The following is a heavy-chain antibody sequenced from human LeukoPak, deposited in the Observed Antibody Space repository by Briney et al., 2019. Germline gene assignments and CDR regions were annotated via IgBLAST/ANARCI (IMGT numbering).Heavy chain of an antibody. Sequence: GASVKVSCKASGYTFTGYYMHWVRQAPGQGLEWMGWINPDSGGTNYAQKFQGRVTMTRDTSITTAYMELSRLTSDDTAVYYCARGYSDYADYYNYYMDVWGKGTTVTVSS. D-gene: IGHD4-11*01. V-gene: IGHV1-2*02. CDR2: INPDSGGT. CDR1: GYTFTGYY. CDR3: ARGYSDYADYYNYYMDV. J-gene: IGHJ6*03.